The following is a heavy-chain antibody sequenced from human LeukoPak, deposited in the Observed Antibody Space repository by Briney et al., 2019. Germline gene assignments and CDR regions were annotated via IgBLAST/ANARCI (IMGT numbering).Heavy chain of an antibody. Sequence: ASVKVSCKASGYPFTGYYMHWVRQAPGQGLEWMGWINPNSGGTNYAQKFQGRVTMTRDTSISTAYMELSRLRSDDTAVYYCAKRQYCSGGSCYSPKFLYYYYGMDVWGQGTTVTVSS. CDR1: GYPFTGYY. CDR2: INPNSGGT. D-gene: IGHD2-15*01. J-gene: IGHJ6*02. V-gene: IGHV1-2*02. CDR3: AKRQYCSGGSCYSPKFLYYYYGMDV.